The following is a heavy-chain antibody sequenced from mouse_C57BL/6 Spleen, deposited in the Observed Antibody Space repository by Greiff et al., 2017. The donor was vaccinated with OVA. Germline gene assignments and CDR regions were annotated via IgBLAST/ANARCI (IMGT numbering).Heavy chain of an antibody. Sequence: EVKLVESGEGLVKPGGSLKLSCAASGFTFSSYAMSLVRQTPEKRLEWVAYISSGVDYIYYADTVKGRFTISRDNARNTLYLQMSSLKSEDTAMYYCTRVGGLWFAYWGQGTLVTVSA. V-gene: IGHV5-9-1*02. CDR1: GFTFSSYA. J-gene: IGHJ3*01. D-gene: IGHD3-3*01. CDR2: ISSGVDYI. CDR3: TRVGGLWFAY.